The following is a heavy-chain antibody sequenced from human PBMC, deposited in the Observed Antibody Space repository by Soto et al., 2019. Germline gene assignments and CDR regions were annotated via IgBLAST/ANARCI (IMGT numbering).Heavy chain of an antibody. D-gene: IGHD3-3*01. CDR2: IYYSGST. CDR1: GGCSSSRGYY. J-gene: IGHJ5*02. CDR3: ARALGYYDFWSGYPHNWFDP. V-gene: IGHV4-31*03. Sequence: PSLPMSVTCSVAGGCSSSRGYYWSWIRQHPGKGLEWIGYIYYSGSTYYNPSLKSRVTISVDTSKNQFSLKLSSVTAADTAVYYCARALGYYDFWSGYPHNWFDPWGQGTLVTVSS.